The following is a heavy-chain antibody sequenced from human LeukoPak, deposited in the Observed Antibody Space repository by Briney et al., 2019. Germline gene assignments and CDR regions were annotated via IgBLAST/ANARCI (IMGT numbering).Heavy chain of an antibody. CDR3: ARVLPLRGYYYYGMDV. J-gene: IGHJ6*02. CDR1: GYTFTSYG. V-gene: IGHV1-18*01. Sequence: ASVKVSCKASGYTFTSYGISWVRQAPGQGLEWMGWISAYNGNTNYAQKLQGRVTMTTDTSTSTAYMELRSLRSDDTAVYYCARVLPLRGYYYYGMDVWGQGTTVTVSS. CDR2: ISAYNGNT. D-gene: IGHD1-14*01.